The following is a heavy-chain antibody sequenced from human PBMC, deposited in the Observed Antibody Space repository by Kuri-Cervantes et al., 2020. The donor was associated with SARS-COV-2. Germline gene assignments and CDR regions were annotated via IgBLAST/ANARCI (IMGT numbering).Heavy chain of an antibody. V-gene: IGHV3-30-3*01. CDR2: ISYDGSNK. J-gene: IGHJ4*02. Sequence: GESLKISCAASGFTFNSYAMHWVRQAPGKGLEWVAVISYDGSNKYYADSVKGRFTISRDNSRNTLYLQMNSLRAEDTAVYYCARGSSGGYPLDYWGQGTLVTVSS. CDR1: GFTFNSYA. D-gene: IGHD1-26*01. CDR3: ARGSSGGYPLDY.